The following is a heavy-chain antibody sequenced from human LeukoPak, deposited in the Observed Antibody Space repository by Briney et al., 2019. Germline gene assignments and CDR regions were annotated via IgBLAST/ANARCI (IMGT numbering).Heavy chain of an antibody. CDR2: IYYSGST. V-gene: IGHV4-30-4*01. Sequence: SQTLSLTCSVSGGSISSGDYYWSWIRQPPGKGLEWIGYIYYSGSTYNNPSLKSRVSISVDTSKSQFSLKLSSVTAADTAVYYCASYLRYCSGGSCYNFDYWGQGTLVTVSS. CDR3: ASYLRYCSGGSCYNFDY. CDR1: GGSISSGDYY. J-gene: IGHJ4*02. D-gene: IGHD2-15*01.